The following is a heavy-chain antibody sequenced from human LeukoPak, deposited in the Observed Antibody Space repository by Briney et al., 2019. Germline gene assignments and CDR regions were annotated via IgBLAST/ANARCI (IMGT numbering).Heavy chain of an antibody. J-gene: IGHJ6*03. CDR3: ARKLWFGEQYYMDV. CDR1: GFTFSSYE. CDR2: ISSSGSTI. Sequence: PGGSLRLSCAASGFTFSSYEMNWVRQAPGKGLEWVSYISSSGSTIYYADSVKGRFTISRDNAKNSLYLQMNSLRAEDTAVYYCARKLWFGEQYYMDVWGKGTTVTVSS. V-gene: IGHV3-48*03. D-gene: IGHD3-10*01.